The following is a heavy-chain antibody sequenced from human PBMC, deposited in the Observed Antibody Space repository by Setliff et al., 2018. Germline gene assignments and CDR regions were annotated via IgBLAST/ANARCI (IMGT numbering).Heavy chain of an antibody. CDR2: IQGTGNT. D-gene: IGHD3-9*01. V-gene: IGHV4-61*02. Sequence: SATLSLTCTVYGASYDSGTHYWSWIRQPAGKVPEWIGLIQGTGNTNYNPSLQSRATISIDTSKNQISLKITSVTAADTALYSCAGTPARGTTWLSPFDYWGQGIQVTVSS. CDR3: AGTPARGTTWLSPFDY. J-gene: IGHJ4*02. CDR1: GASYDSGTHY.